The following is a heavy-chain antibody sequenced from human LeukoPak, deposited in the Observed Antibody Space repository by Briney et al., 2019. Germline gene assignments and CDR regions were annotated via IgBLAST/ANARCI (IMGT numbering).Heavy chain of an antibody. V-gene: IGHV3-48*03. D-gene: IGHD2-8*02. CDR1: GFTFSSYE. CDR2: ISSSGSTI. J-gene: IGHJ3*02. Sequence: GGSLRLSCAASGFTFSSYEMNWVRQAPGKGLEWVSYISSSGSTIYYADSVKGRFTISRDNAKNSLYLQMNSLRAEDTAVYYCARDLGWGSRPAAFDIWGQGTMVTVSS. CDR3: ARDLGWGSRPAAFDI.